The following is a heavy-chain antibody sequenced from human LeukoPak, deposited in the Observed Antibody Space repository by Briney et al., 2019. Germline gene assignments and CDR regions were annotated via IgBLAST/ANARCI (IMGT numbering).Heavy chain of an antibody. D-gene: IGHD3-22*01. J-gene: IGHJ4*02. CDR2: ISGSGSTI. V-gene: IGHV3-48*03. CDR1: GFTFSSYE. CDR3: ATWYYYDSSGYPLVDY. Sequence: GGSLRLSCAASGFTFSSYEMNWVRQAPGKGLEWVSYISGSGSTIYYAGSVKGRFTISRDNAKNSLYLQMNSLRAEDTAVYYCATWYYYDSSGYPLVDYWGQGTPVTVSS.